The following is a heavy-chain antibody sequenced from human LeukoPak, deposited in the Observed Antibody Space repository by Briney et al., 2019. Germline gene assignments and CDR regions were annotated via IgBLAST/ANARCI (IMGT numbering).Heavy chain of an antibody. CDR1: GGSISSYY. Sequence: SETLSLTCTVSGGSISSYYWSWIRQPAGKELEGIGRIYTSGSTNYNPSLKSRGTMSVDTSKNQFSPKLRSLTAAATAVYYCARTYYEDDAFDIWGQGTMVTVSS. D-gene: IGHD3-3*01. CDR3: ARTYYEDDAFDI. V-gene: IGHV4-4*07. CDR2: IYTSGST. J-gene: IGHJ3*02.